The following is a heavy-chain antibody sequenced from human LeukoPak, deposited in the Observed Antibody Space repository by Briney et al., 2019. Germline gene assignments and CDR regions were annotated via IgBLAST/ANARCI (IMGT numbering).Heavy chain of an antibody. J-gene: IGHJ4*02. CDR3: AKHRRACSSSSCYYRFDY. V-gene: IGHV3-23*01. CDR2: ISDSGGST. Sequence: QSGGSLRLSCAASEFTFSSYARSWVRQAPGKGLEWVSAISDSGGSTYYADSVKGRLTVSRDNSKNTMYLQMNSLRAEDTAVYYCAKHRRACSSSSCYYRFDYWGQGTLVTVSS. CDR1: EFTFSSYA. D-gene: IGHD2-2*01.